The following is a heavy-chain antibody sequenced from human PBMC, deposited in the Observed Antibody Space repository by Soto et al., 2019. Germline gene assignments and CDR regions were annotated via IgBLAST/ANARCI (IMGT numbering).Heavy chain of an antibody. CDR1: GFTFSRYA. Sequence: EVQLVESGGGLVQPGGSLRLSCAASGFTFSRYAMYWVRQAPGKGLEYVSVISSNGGSTHYANSVKGRFTISRDNSKNTLYLQMGSLRAEDMAVYYCARGLGYSDGPEYWGQGTLVTVSS. V-gene: IGHV3-64*01. CDR3: ARGLGYSDGPEY. D-gene: IGHD5-18*01. J-gene: IGHJ4*02. CDR2: ISSNGGST.